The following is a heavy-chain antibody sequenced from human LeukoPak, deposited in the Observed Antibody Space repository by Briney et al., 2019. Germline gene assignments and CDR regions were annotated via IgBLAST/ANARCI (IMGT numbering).Heavy chain of an antibody. V-gene: IGHV3-7*01. CDR2: MKYDGTEK. CDR1: GFNFSSYT. CDR3: ARVDRESGYRPSDF. Sequence: GGSLRLSCAASGFNFSSYTLNWVRQAPGKGPQWVANMKYDGTEKKYLDSVKGRFTISRDNAKNSLYLQMSNLRVDDTALYYCARVDRESGYRPSDFWGQGTLVTVSP. D-gene: IGHD3-22*01. J-gene: IGHJ4*02.